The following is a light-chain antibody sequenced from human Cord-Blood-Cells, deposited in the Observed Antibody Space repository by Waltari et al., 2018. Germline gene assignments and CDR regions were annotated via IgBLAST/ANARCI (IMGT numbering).Light chain of an antibody. V-gene: IGKV1-33*01. J-gene: IGKJ3*01. CDR2: DAS. CDR3: QQYDNLPFT. CDR1: QDISNY. Sequence: DIQMTQSPSSLSASVGDRVTITCQASQDISNYLNWYQQKPGKAPKLLIYDASNLETGVPSSFSGSGSRTDFIFTISILQHEDIATYYCQQYDNLPFTFGQGTKVDIK.